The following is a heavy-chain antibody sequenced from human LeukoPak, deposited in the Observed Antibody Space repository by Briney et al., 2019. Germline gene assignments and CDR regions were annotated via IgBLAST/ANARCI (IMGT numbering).Heavy chain of an antibody. V-gene: IGHV1-18*01. Sequence: ASVKVSCKASGYTFTSYGISWVRQAPGQGLEWMGWISAYNGNTNYAQKLQGRVTMTTDTSTSTAYMKLRSLRSDDTAVYYCARVYGDYDQYYFDYWGQGTLVTVSS. CDR3: ARVYGDYDQYYFDY. CDR2: ISAYNGNT. J-gene: IGHJ4*02. D-gene: IGHD4-17*01. CDR1: GYTFTSYG.